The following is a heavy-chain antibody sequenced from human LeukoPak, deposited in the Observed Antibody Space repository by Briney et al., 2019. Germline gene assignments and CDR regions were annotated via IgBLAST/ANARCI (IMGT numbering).Heavy chain of an antibody. CDR2: ISGSAGTT. J-gene: IGHJ4*02. D-gene: IGHD5-18*01. CDR1: GFTFNNYA. CDR3: TTDLHSDVDSYGFFDY. V-gene: IGHV3-23*01. Sequence: TGGSLRLSCAASGFTFNNYAMIWVRQAPGKGLEWVSAISGSAGTTYYADSVKGRFTISRVNSKNTLYLQMNSLKTEDTAVYYCTTDLHSDVDSYGFFDYWGQGTLVTVSS.